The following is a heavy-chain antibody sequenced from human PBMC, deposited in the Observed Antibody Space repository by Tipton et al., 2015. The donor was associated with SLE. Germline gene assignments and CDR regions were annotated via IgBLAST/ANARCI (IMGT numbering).Heavy chain of an antibody. CDR2: INHSGST. J-gene: IGHJ3*02. D-gene: IGHD3/OR15-3a*01. V-gene: IGHV4-34*01. CDR3: ARLDSPLHAFDI. Sequence: LRLSCAVYGGSFSGYYWSWIRQPPGKGLEWIGEINHSGSTNYNPSLKSRVTISLDTSKNQFSLRLSSVTAAETAVYYCARLDSPLHAFDIWGQGTLVTVSS. CDR1: GGSFSGYY.